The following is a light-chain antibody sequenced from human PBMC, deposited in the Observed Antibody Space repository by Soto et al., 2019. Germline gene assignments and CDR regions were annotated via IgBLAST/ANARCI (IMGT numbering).Light chain of an antibody. J-gene: IGKJ1*01. CDR2: AAS. V-gene: IGKV3-20*01. CDR3: QQYGGLPRT. Sequence: EIVMTQSPATLSVSPGETATLSCRASQSINTNLAWYQQKPGQAPRLLIFAASNRATGIPDRFSGSGSGTDFTLTISRLEPEDFAVYYCQQYGGLPRTFGQGTKVEF. CDR1: QSINTN.